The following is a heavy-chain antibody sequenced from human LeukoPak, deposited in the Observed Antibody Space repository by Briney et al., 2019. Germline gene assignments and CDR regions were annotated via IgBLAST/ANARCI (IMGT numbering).Heavy chain of an antibody. Sequence: SETLSLTCDVYGGSFSGYYWSWIRQPPGKGLEWIGEINHSGSTNYNPSLKSRVTISVDTSKNQFSLKLSSVTAADTAVYYCARGKWLRSSFDYWGQGTLVTVSS. CDR3: ARGKWLRSSFDY. J-gene: IGHJ4*02. V-gene: IGHV4-34*01. CDR1: GGSFSGYY. CDR2: INHSGST. D-gene: IGHD5-12*01.